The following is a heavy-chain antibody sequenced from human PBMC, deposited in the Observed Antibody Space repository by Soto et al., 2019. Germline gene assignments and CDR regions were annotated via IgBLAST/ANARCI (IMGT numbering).Heavy chain of an antibody. CDR1: GFTFSSYG. Sequence: GGSLRLSCAASGFTFSSYGMHCVRQAPGKGLEWVAVICYDGSNKYYADSVKGRFTISSDNSNNTLYLQINSLRAEDTAVYYCARVWYSSGWYFDYWGQGTLVTVSS. J-gene: IGHJ4*02. D-gene: IGHD6-19*01. CDR2: ICYDGSNK. V-gene: IGHV3-33*01. CDR3: ARVWYSSGWYFDY.